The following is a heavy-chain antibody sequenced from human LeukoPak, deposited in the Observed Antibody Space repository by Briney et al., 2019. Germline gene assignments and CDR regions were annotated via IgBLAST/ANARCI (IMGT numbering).Heavy chain of an antibody. CDR2: IYYSGST. D-gene: IGHD5-18*01. V-gene: IGHV4-59*01. CDR1: GGSISSYY. CDR3: ARGWAEGYSYGQYYFDY. Sequence: PSETLSLTCTVSGGSISSYYWSWIRQPPGKGLEWIGYIYYSGSTNYNPSLKSRVTISVDTSKNQFSLKLSSVTAADTAVYYCARGWAEGYSYGQYYFDYWGQGTLVTVSS. J-gene: IGHJ4*02.